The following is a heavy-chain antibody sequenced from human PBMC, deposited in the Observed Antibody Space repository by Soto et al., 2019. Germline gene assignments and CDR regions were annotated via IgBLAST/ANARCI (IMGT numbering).Heavy chain of an antibody. Sequence: QVPLVQSGAEVKKPGASVKVSCKASGYTFTSYGISWVRQAPGQGLEWMGWISAYNGNTNYAQKLQGRVTMTTDTSTSTAYMELRSLRSDDTAVYYCARSYSSGRSPPPHFDYWGQGTLVTVSS. CDR1: GYTFTSYG. CDR2: ISAYNGNT. CDR3: ARSYSSGRSPPPHFDY. V-gene: IGHV1-18*01. J-gene: IGHJ4*02. D-gene: IGHD6-19*01.